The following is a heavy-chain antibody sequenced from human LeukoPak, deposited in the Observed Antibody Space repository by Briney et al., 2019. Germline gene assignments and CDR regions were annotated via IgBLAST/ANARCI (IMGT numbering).Heavy chain of an antibody. D-gene: IGHD6-6*01. J-gene: IGHJ1*01. CDR3: ARDSSSSRVEYFQH. CDR1: GGSISSYY. Sequence: SETLSLTCTVSGGSISSYYWSWIRQPPGKGLEWIGYIYYSGSTNYNPSLKSRVTISVDTSKNQFSLKLSSVTAADTAVYYCARDSSSSRVEYFQHWGQGTLVTVSS. V-gene: IGHV4-59*01. CDR2: IYYSGST.